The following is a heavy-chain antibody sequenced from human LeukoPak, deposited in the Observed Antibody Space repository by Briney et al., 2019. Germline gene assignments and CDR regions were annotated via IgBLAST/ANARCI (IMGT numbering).Heavy chain of an antibody. J-gene: IGHJ4*02. D-gene: IGHD6-13*01. V-gene: IGHV1-46*01. CDR2: INPSYGST. CDR3: ARGPYSSSWYEDY. Sequence: ASVKVSCKASGYNFTSYYMYWVRQAPGQGLEWMGIINPSYGSTSYAQKFQGRVTMTRDTSTNTVYMELSSLRSEDTAAYYCARGPYSSSWYEDYWGQGTLVTVSS. CDR1: GYNFTSYY.